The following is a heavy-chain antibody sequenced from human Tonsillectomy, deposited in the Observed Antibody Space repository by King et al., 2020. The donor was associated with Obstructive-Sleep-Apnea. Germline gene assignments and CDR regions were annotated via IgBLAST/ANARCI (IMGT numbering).Heavy chain of an antibody. J-gene: IGHJ4*02. CDR1: GFTFSSYA. CDR2: ISGSGGST. Sequence: VQLVESGGGLVQPGGSLRLSCAASGFTFSSYAMSWVRQAPGKGLELVSAISGSGGSTYYADSVKGRFTISRENSKNTLYLQMNSLRAEDTAVYYCANLELIVGATGWGQGTLVTVSS. D-gene: IGHD1-26*01. CDR3: ANLELIVGATG. V-gene: IGHV3-23*04.